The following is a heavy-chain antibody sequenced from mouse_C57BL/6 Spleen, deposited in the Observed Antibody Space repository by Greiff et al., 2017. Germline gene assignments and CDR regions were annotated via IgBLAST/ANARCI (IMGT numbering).Heavy chain of an antibody. V-gene: IGHV5-16*01. Sequence: DVKLVESEGGLVQPGSSMKLSCTASGFTFSDYYMAWVRQVPEKGLEWVANINYDGSSTYYLDSLKSRFIISRDNAKNILYLQMSSLKSEDTATYYCARDGNLAYWGQGTLVTVSA. D-gene: IGHD2-1*01. J-gene: IGHJ3*01. CDR3: ARDGNLAY. CDR2: INYDGSST. CDR1: GFTFSDYY.